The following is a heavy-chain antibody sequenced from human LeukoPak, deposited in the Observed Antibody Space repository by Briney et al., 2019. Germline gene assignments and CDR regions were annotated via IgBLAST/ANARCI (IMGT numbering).Heavy chain of an antibody. V-gene: IGHV3-23*01. CDR1: GGTFSSYA. CDR2: ISGSGGST. Sequence: SCKASGGTFSSYAMSWVRQAPGKGLEWVSAISGSGGSTYYADSVKGRFTISRDNSKNTLYLQMNSLRAEDTAVYYCAKEPGFTLFEVVIPYYFGYWGQGTLVTVSS. D-gene: IGHD3-3*01. CDR3: AKEPGFTLFEVVIPYYFGY. J-gene: IGHJ4*02.